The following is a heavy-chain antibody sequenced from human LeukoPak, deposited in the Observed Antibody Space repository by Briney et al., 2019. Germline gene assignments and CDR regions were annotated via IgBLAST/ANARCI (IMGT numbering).Heavy chain of an antibody. Sequence: PGGSLRLSCVASGFTFSSYAMSWVRQAPGKGLEWVSVLYSDGNTKYADSVQGRFTISRDNSKNTLYLEMNSLSPDDTAVYYCARGVEPLAANTLAYWGQGTLVTVSS. V-gene: IGHV3-23*03. J-gene: IGHJ4*02. CDR1: GFTFSSYA. D-gene: IGHD1-14*01. CDR3: ARGVEPLAANTLAY. CDR2: LYSDGNT.